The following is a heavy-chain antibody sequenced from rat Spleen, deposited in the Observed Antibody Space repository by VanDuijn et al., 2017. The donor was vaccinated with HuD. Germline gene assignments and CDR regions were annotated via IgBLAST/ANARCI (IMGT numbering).Heavy chain of an antibody. V-gene: IGHV5-43*01. Sequence: EVQLVESGGGLVKPGTSLKVSCVASGFTFSSYVIPCFRRAQENGKECLAYINTDISSTHYAETVKGRFTISRDNAKNTVDMQLSSLRSEDTAMYFCARERSAHFDYWGQGVMVTVSS. D-gene: IGHD3-1*01. CDR1: GFTFSSYV. J-gene: IGHJ2*01. CDR2: INTDISST. CDR3: ARERSAHFDY.